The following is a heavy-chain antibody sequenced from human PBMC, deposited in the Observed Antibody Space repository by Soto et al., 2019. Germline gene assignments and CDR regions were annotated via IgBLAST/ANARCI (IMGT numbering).Heavy chain of an antibody. CDR1: GGTFSSYA. D-gene: IGHD2-2*01. J-gene: IGHJ6*02. CDR2: IIPIFGTA. Sequence: SVKVSCKASGGTFSSYAISWVRQAPGQGLEWMGGIIPIFGTANYAQKFQGRVTITADESTSTAYMELSSLRSEDTAVYYCASRGYCISTSCYYYYGMDVWGQGTTVTVSS. V-gene: IGHV1-69*13. CDR3: ASRGYCISTSCYYYYGMDV.